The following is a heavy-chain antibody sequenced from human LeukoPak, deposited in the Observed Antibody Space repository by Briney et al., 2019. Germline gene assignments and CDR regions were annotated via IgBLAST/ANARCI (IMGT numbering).Heavy chain of an antibody. V-gene: IGHV4-39*01. CDR1: GGSISSSSYY. CDR3: ARQGGYYDFWSGYVDY. D-gene: IGHD3-3*01. Sequence: SETLSLTCTVSGGSISSSSYYWGWIRQPPGKGLEWIGSIYYSGSTYYNPSLKSRVTISVDTSKNQFSLKLSSVTAADTAVYYCARQGGYYDFWSGYVDYWGQGTLVTVSS. J-gene: IGHJ4*02. CDR2: IYYSGST.